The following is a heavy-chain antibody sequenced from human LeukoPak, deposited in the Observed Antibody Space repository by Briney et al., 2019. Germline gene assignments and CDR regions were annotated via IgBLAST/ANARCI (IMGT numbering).Heavy chain of an antibody. CDR2: IYKNAIT. D-gene: IGHD3-10*01. CDR3: ARSLRVRGVPDYMDF. V-gene: IGHV3-53*01. Sequence: GESLKISCKGSGYRFTNYWIGWVRQAPGKGLEWVSVIYKNAITYYADTVKGRFTISRDNSKNMLYLQMNSLRADDTAVYYCARSLRVRGVPDYMDFWGKGTTVIISS. J-gene: IGHJ6*03. CDR1: GYRFTNYW.